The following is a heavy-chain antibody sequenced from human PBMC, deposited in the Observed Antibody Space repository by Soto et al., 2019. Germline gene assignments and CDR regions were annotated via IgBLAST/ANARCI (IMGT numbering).Heavy chain of an antibody. D-gene: IGHD7-27*01. CDR1: GFTFSSYA. Sequence: GGSLRLSCAASGFTFSSYAMSWVRQAPGKGLEWVSAISGRGGSTYYADSVKGRFTISRDNSKNTLYLQMNSLRAEDTAVYYCARTGDLYRKFDYWGQGTLVTVSS. CDR3: ARTGDLYRKFDY. J-gene: IGHJ4*02. CDR2: ISGRGGST. V-gene: IGHV3-23*01.